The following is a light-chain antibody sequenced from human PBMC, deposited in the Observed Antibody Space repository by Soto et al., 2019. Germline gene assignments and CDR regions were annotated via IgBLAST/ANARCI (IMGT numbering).Light chain of an antibody. CDR1: QSVSSY. V-gene: IGKV3-11*01. CDR3: QHRNNWLWT. J-gene: IGKJ1*01. Sequence: EIVWTQSPATLSLSPGERDTLSCLASQSVSSYLAWYQQKPGQAPRLLIHEASNRATGIPARFSGSGSGTDFTLTISSLEPEDFAVYYCQHRNNWLWTFGQGTKVDIK. CDR2: EAS.